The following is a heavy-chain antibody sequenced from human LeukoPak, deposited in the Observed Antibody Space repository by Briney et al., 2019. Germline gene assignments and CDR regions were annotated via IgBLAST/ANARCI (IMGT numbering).Heavy chain of an antibody. V-gene: IGHV1-8*03. J-gene: IGHJ4*02. CDR2: MNPNSGNT. D-gene: IGHD2-15*01. Sequence: ASVKVSCKASGYTFTSYDINWVRQATGQGLEWMGWMNPNSGNTGYAQKFQGRVTITADESTSTAYLEVSSLRSEDTAMYYCARALVIGWELPYFDSWGQGTLVTVSS. CDR1: GYTFTSYD. CDR3: ARALVIGWELPYFDS.